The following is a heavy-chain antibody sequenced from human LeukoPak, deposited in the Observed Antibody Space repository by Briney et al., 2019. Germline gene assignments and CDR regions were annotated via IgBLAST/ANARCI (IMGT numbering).Heavy chain of an antibody. J-gene: IGHJ4*02. CDR2: MNPNSGNT. CDR1: GYTFTSYD. D-gene: IGHD3-22*01. CDR3: ARGLYYYGSSGSYYFDY. Sequence: ASVKVSCKASGYTFTSYDINWVRQATGQGLEWMGWMNPNSGNTGYAQKFQGRVTMTRNTSISTAYMELSSLRSEDTAVYYCARGLYYYGSSGSYYFDYWGQGTLVTVSS. V-gene: IGHV1-8*01.